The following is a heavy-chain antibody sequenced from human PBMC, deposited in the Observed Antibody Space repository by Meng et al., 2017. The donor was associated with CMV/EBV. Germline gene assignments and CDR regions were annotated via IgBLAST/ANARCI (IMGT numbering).Heavy chain of an antibody. Sequence: QVLLVESGGGVVQPGGSLRLSCAASGFTFSSSAMHWVRQPPGKGLEWVSFIAHDGSAKTYTDSVKGRFTISRDDSENTVYLEMNSLRVEDTAGYYCAKDLYYSFDYWGQGTLVTVSS. J-gene: IGHJ4*02. CDR2: IAHDGSAK. CDR3: AKDLYYSFDY. D-gene: IGHD2-8*01. CDR1: GFTFSSSA. V-gene: IGHV3-30*02.